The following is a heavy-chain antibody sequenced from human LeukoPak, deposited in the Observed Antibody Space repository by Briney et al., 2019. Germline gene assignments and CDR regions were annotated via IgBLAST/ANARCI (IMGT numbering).Heavy chain of an antibody. CDR1: GFTFSSYS. J-gene: IGHJ3*02. Sequence: PGGSLRLSCAASGFTFSSYSMNWVRQAPGKGLEWVSYISSSSSTIYYADSVKGRFTISRDISKSTLYLQMNSLRAEDTAVYYCARDLSVSGLDICGQGTMVTVSS. V-gene: IGHV3-48*01. D-gene: IGHD3-3*01. CDR3: ARDLSVSGLDI. CDR2: ISSSSSTI.